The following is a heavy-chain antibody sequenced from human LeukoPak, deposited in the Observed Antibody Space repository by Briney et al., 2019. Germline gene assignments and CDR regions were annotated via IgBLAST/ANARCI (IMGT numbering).Heavy chain of an antibody. CDR3: ARYIVVVPAAIGWFDP. V-gene: IGHV4-31*03. D-gene: IGHD2-2*02. Sequence: SQTLSLTCTVSGGSISSGGYYWSWIRQHPGKGLEWIGYIYYRGSTYYNPPLKSRVTISVDTSKNQFSLKLSSVTAADTAVYYCARYIVVVPAAIGWFDPWGQGTLVTVAS. J-gene: IGHJ5*02. CDR1: GGSISSGGYY. CDR2: IYYRGST.